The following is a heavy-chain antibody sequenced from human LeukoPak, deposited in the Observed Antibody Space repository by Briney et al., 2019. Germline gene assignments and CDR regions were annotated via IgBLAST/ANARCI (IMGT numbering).Heavy chain of an antibody. CDR1: GFIFSTYA. J-gene: IGHJ3*02. D-gene: IGHD3-3*01. CDR2: ISGSDGST. CDR3: AKGVDNDFWSGYFDALDS. Sequence: PGGSLRLSCAASGFIFSTYAMSWVRQAPGKGLEWVSGISGSDGSTYYADSVGGRFTISRDNSKNTLYLRMNSLRVEDTAIYYCAKGVDNDFWSGYFDALDSWGLGTMVTVSS. V-gene: IGHV3-23*01.